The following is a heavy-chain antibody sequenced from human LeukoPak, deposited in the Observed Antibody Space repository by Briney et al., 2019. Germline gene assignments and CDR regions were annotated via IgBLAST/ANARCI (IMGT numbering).Heavy chain of an antibody. Sequence: SQTLSLTCTVSGGSISSGDYYWSWIRQPPGKGLEWIGYIYYSGSTYYNPSLKSRVTISVDTSKNQFSLKLSSVTAADTAVYYCAIGVVVVAASEYFQHWGQGTLVTVSS. J-gene: IGHJ1*01. V-gene: IGHV4-31*03. D-gene: IGHD2-15*01. CDR1: GGSISSGDYY. CDR3: AIGVVVVAASEYFQH. CDR2: IYYSGST.